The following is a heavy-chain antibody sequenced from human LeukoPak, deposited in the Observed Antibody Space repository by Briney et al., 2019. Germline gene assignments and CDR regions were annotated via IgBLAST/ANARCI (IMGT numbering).Heavy chain of an antibody. V-gene: IGHV3-23*01. Sequence: GGSLRLSCAASGFTFSSYAMSWVRQAPGKGLEWVSAISGSGGNTYYADSVEGRFTISRDNSKNTLYLQMNSLRAEDTAVYYCAKDPRGYGDLNWFDPWGRGTLATVSS. CDR3: AKDPRGYGDLNWFDP. J-gene: IGHJ5*02. CDR1: GFTFSSYA. CDR2: ISGSGGNT. D-gene: IGHD4-17*01.